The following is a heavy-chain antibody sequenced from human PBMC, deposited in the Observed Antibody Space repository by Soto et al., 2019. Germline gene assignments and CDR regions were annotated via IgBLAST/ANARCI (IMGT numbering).Heavy chain of an antibody. CDR1: GFTFSSYS. Sequence: GGSLRLSCAASGFTFSSYSMNWVRQAPGKGLEWVSSISSSSSYIYYADSVKGRFTISRDNAKNSLYLQMNSLRAEDMAVYYCARDLEQQLGGMDVWGQGTTVTVSS. D-gene: IGHD6-13*01. CDR2: ISSSSSYI. V-gene: IGHV3-21*01. J-gene: IGHJ6*02. CDR3: ARDLEQQLGGMDV.